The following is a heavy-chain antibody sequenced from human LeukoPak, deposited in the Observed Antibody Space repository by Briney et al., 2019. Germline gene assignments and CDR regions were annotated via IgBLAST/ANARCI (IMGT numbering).Heavy chain of an antibody. J-gene: IGHJ4*02. CDR3: ARGVGSSSDY. CDR1: GGSFSGYY. CDR2: INHSGST. D-gene: IGHD2-15*01. V-gene: IGHV4-34*01. Sequence: PSETLPLTCAVYGGSFSGYYWSWIRQPPGKGLEWIGEINHSGSTNYNPSLKSRVTISVDTSKNQFSLKLSSVTAADTAVYYCARGVGSSSDYWGEGTLVTVSS.